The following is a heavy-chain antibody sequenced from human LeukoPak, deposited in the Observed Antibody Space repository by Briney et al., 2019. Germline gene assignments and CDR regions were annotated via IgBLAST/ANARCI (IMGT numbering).Heavy chain of an antibody. V-gene: IGHV1-8*01. D-gene: IGHD2-15*01. CDR2: MNPNSGNT. CDR1: AYAFTSYD. Sequence: ASVKVSCKASAYAFTSYDINWARQATGQGLEWMGWMNPNSGNTGYAQKFQGRVTMTRNTSISTAYMELSSLRSEDTAVYYCARGAPGSSCSGGSCPYLDYWGQGTLISVSS. CDR3: ARGAPGSSCSGGSCPYLDY. J-gene: IGHJ4*02.